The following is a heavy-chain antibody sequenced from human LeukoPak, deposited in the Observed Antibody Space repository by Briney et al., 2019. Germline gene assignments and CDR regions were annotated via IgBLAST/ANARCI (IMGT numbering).Heavy chain of an antibody. D-gene: IGHD3-16*01. V-gene: IGHV1-69*13. J-gene: IGHJ4*02. CDR3: ATSPGWGTTHFFDC. Sequence: SVKLSCKASRGTFSSYAISWVRQAPGQGLEWMGGIIPIFGTANYAQKCQGRLTFTADESTSTAYMELSSLRSEDTAVYYCATSPGWGTTHFFDCWGQGTLVTVSS. CDR1: RGTFSSYA. CDR2: IIPIFGTA.